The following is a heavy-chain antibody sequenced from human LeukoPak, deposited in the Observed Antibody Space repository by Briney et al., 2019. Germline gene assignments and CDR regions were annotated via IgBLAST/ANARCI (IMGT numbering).Heavy chain of an antibody. CDR1: GFTFSSYE. J-gene: IGHJ6*04. CDR2: ISSSGSTI. Sequence: PGGSLRLSCAASGFTFSSYEMNWVRQAPGKGLEWVSYISSSGSTIYYADSVKGRFTISRDNAKNSLYLQMNSLRAEDTAVYYCAKGGTGDLSTSLYYYGMDVWGKGTTVTVSS. D-gene: IGHD2/OR15-2a*01. V-gene: IGHV3-48*03. CDR3: AKGGTGDLSTSLYYYGMDV.